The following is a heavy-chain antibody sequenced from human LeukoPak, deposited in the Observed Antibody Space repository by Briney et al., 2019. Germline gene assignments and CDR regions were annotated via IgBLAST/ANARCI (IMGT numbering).Heavy chain of an antibody. Sequence: ASVKDSCKASGYTFSDNYIHWVRQAPGQGLEWMGWINPYSGGTNYGENFQGRVTLTRDTSISTAYMDLSSLISDDTAVYYCAREFMRVTAFDIWGQGTVVTVSS. D-gene: IGHD2-21*02. V-gene: IGHV1-2*02. CDR1: GYTFSDNY. CDR2: INPYSGGT. J-gene: IGHJ3*02. CDR3: AREFMRVTAFDI.